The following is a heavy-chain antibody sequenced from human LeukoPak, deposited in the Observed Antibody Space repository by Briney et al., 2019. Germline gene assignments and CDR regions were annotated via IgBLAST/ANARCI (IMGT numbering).Heavy chain of an antibody. D-gene: IGHD2-2*01. CDR3: ARDPKSQLLLDY. CDR1: GYIFTRYG. J-gene: IGHJ4*02. Sequence: GASVKVSCKASGYIFTRYGVTWVRQAPGQGLEWMGWISPYSGAINYAQKFQGRVTLTRDTSISTAYMELSRLTSGDTAVYYCARDPKSQLLLDYWGQGTLVTVSS. V-gene: IGHV1-2*02. CDR2: ISPYSGAI.